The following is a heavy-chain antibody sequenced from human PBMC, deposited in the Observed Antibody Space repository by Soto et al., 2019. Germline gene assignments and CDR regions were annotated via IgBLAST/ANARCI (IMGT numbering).Heavy chain of an antibody. Sequence: PSETLSLTCTVSGASISSYYWSWIRQPPGKGLEWIGYISYSGSTNYNPSLKSRVTISVDTSKNQVSLKLSSVTAADTAVYYCARDRSPGTPFDYWGQGTLVTVSS. J-gene: IGHJ4*02. CDR2: ISYSGST. CDR3: ARDRSPGTPFDY. D-gene: IGHD6-13*01. CDR1: GASISSYY. V-gene: IGHV4-59*12.